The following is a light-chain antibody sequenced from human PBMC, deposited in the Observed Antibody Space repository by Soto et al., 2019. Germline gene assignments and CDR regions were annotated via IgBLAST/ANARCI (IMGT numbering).Light chain of an antibody. J-gene: IGLJ2*01. CDR1: SSNIGSNT. V-gene: IGLV1-44*01. CDR2: SNN. Sequence: QSVLTQPPSASGTPGQRVTISCSGSSSNIGSNTVNWYQQLPGTSPKLLIYSNNQRPSGVPDRFSGSKSVTSASLAISGLQYEDEADYYCAAWDDSLNGLVVFGGGTQLTVL. CDR3: AAWDDSLNGLVV.